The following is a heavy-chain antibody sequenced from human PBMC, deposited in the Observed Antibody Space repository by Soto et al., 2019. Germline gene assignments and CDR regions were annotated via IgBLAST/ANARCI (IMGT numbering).Heavy chain of an antibody. Sequence: QVQLVESGGGVVQPGRSLRLSCAASGFTFSSYAMHWVRQAPGKGLEWVAVISYDGSNKYYADSVMGRFTISRDTSTDTLYLQMTSQRAEDTAVYYGARDPGGTDFAEWTSYFDSGGQGTLVTVSS. CDR3: ARDPGGTDFAEWTSYFDS. CDR1: GFTFSSYA. V-gene: IGHV3-30-3*01. D-gene: IGHD3-3*01. CDR2: ISYDGSNK. J-gene: IGHJ4*02.